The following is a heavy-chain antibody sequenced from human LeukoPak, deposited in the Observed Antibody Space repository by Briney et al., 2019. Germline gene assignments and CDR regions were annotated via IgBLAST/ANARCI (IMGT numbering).Heavy chain of an antibody. V-gene: IGHV3-7*01. CDR2: IKPGGTTK. Sequence: PGGSLRLSCATSGFSLSGTWMTWVRQTPGRGPECVANIKPGGTTKYYPDSVKGRFTVSRDNAKNSLYLQMNSLRVEDTGIYYCTTDLNHDSGGWGQGTLVTVSS. D-gene: IGHD3-22*01. CDR1: GFSLSGTW. CDR3: TTDLNHDSGG. J-gene: IGHJ4*02.